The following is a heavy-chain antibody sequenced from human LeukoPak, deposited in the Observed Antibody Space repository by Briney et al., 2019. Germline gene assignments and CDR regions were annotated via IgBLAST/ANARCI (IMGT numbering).Heavy chain of an antibody. J-gene: IGHJ2*01. D-gene: IGHD3-22*01. CDR3: ATDRWYYYDSSGPGDFDL. Sequence: KPSETLSLTCTVSGGSISSSSYYWGWIRQPPGKGLERIGSIYYSGSTYYNPSLKSRVTISVDTSKNQFSLKLSSVTAADTAVYYCATDRWYYYDSSGPGDFDLWGRGTLVTVSS. V-gene: IGHV4-39*02. CDR2: IYYSGST. CDR1: GGSISSSSYY.